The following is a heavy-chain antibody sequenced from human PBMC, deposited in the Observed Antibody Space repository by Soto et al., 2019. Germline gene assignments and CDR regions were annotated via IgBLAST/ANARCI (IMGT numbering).Heavy chain of an antibody. Sequence: GGSLRLSCAASGFTFTSFAVSWVRQAPGKGLEWVSAISGSGGATYYADSVKGRFTVSRDNSKNTLYLQMNSLRAEDTAVYYCARSPYGSGSYSQYWGQGTLVTVSS. CDR1: GFTFTSFA. CDR3: ARSPYGSGSYSQY. J-gene: IGHJ4*02. CDR2: ISGSGGAT. V-gene: IGHV3-23*01. D-gene: IGHD3-10*01.